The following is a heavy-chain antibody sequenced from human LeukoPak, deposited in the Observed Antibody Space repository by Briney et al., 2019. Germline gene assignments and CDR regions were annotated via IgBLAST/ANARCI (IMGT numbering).Heavy chain of an antibody. J-gene: IGHJ4*02. CDR3: ARDRHPTYYYDSSGYPDY. CDR1: RYTFTGYY. D-gene: IGHD3-22*01. CDR2: INPNSGGT. V-gene: IGHV1-2*02. Sequence: ASVKVSCKASRYTFTGYYMHWVRQAPGQGLEWMGWINPNSGGTNYAQKFQGRVTMTRDTSISTAYMELSRLRSDDTAVYYCARDRHPTYYYDSSGYPDYWGQGTLVTVSS.